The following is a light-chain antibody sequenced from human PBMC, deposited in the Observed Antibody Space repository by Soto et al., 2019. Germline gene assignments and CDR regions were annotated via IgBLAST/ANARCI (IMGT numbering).Light chain of an antibody. J-gene: IGKJ2*01. Sequence: DIVLTQSPATLSVSPGDTVTLSCRASESLFGFLAWYQQKPGQAPRLLMYGVSTRAAGIPARFSGGGSATGFTLTISSLLSEASVFYDCQSYNDWPFASGLGTRLEI. CDR3: QSYNDWPFA. CDR2: GVS. CDR1: ESLFGF. V-gene: IGKV3-15*01.